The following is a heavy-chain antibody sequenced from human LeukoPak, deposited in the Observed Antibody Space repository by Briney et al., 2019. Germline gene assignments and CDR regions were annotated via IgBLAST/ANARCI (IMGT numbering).Heavy chain of an antibody. J-gene: IGHJ4*02. CDR1: GLTVITNG. Sequence: RRSLRPSFSAFGLTVITNGTSSVSHAPGKGMEWVSSIGGSGGGTYFAHSVKGRFNISRDNSKNTLYLQMNSLRAEDTALYFCARPSGYDLFVWVHWGQGTLVTVSS. CDR2: IGGSGGGT. CDR3: ARPSGYDLFVWVH. V-gene: IGHV3-23*01. D-gene: IGHD5-12*01.